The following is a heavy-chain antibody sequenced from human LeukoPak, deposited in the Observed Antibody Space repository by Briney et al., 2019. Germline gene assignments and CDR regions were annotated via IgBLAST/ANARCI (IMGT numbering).Heavy chain of an antibody. CDR2: IKPSGRRT. CDR1: GYTFTSYY. Sequence: ASVKVSCKASGYTFTSYYMHWVRQAPRQRLEGMGKIKPSGRRTSYAQKCQGRVTMTRDMSTSTVYMELSSLRSEDTDVYYCASPLDSSSLVYWGQGTLVTVSS. CDR3: ASPLDSSSLVY. J-gene: IGHJ4*02. D-gene: IGHD6-6*01. V-gene: IGHV1-46*01.